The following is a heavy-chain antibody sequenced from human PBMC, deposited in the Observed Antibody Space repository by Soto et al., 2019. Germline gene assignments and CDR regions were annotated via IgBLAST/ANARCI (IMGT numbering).Heavy chain of an antibody. CDR2: INAGNGNT. Sequence: QVQLVQSGAEEKKPGASVKVSCKASGYTFTSYAMHWVRQAPGQRLEWMGWINAGNGNTKYSQKFQGRVTITRDTSASTAYMVLSSLRSEDTAVYYCARAPYYYDSSGYYYELPHYYGMDVWGQGTTVTVSS. CDR1: GYTFTSYA. V-gene: IGHV1-3*05. J-gene: IGHJ6*02. CDR3: ARAPYYYDSSGYYYELPHYYGMDV. D-gene: IGHD3-22*01.